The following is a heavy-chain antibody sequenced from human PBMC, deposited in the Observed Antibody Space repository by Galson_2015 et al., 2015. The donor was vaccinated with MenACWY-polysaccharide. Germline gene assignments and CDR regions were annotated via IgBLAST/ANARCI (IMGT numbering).Heavy chain of an antibody. Sequence: SLRLSCAASGFTFSNYGMHWVRQAPGKGLEGMAVIWDDESDEYYADSVKGRFTISRDNSKNALYLQMNSLRAEDTAVYYCARADRNDGGRALDIWGQGTMVTVSS. CDR2: IWDDESDE. V-gene: IGHV3-33*01. CDR1: GFTFSNYG. CDR3: ARADRNDGGRALDI. J-gene: IGHJ3*02. D-gene: IGHD1-1*01.